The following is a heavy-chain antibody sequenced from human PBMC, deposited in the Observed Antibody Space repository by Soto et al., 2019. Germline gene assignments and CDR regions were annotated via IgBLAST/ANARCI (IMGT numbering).Heavy chain of an antibody. CDR3: VKGVVCCYCSGGSMNWFEP. V-gene: IGHV3-64D*06. CDR2: ISSNGGST. D-gene: IGHD2-15*01. CDR1: GFTFSSYA. Sequence: GGSLRLSCSASGFTFSSYAMHWVRQAPGKGLEYVSAISSNGGSTYYADSVKGRFTISRDNSKNTLYLQMSSLRAEDTAVYYCVKGVVCCYCSGGSMNWFEPRGQGTLVTVSS. J-gene: IGHJ5*02.